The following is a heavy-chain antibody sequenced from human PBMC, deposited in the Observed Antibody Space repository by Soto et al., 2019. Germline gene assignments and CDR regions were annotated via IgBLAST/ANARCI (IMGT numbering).Heavy chain of an antibody. J-gene: IGHJ6*03. Sequence: ASVKVSCKASGYTFTSYYMHWVRQAPGQGLEWMGIINPSGGSTSYAQKFQGRVTMTRDTSTSTVYMELSSLRSEDTAVYYCARAATYYDFWPYYHYYMDVWGKGTTVTVSS. V-gene: IGHV1-46*03. D-gene: IGHD3-3*01. CDR3: ARAATYYDFWPYYHYYMDV. CDR1: GYTFTSYY. CDR2: INPSGGST.